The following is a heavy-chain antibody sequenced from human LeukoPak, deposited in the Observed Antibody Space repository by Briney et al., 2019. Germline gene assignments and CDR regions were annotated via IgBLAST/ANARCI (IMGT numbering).Heavy chain of an antibody. CDR1: GGTFSSYA. D-gene: IGHD2-15*01. CDR3: ARVYRSGWLYYYYYYMDV. Sequence: ASVKVSCKASGGTFSSYAISWVRQAPGQGLEWMGGIIPIFGTANYAQKFQGRVTMTTDTSTSTAYMELRSLRSDDTAVYYCARVYRSGWLYYYYYYMDVWGKGTTVTVSS. V-gene: IGHV1-69*05. CDR2: IIPIFGTA. J-gene: IGHJ6*03.